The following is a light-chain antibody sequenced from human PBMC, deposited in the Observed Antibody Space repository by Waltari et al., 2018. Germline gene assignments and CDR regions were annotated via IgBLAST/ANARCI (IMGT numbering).Light chain of an antibody. Sequence: QSAVTQPPSVSAAPGQKVTIPCSGSSFNIGKNHVSLYKQHPGTAPKLLIYETDQRPSVIPDRFSGSKSGTSATLGITGLQTGDEADYYCGVWDSSLSAYVFGPGTNVAVL. CDR3: GVWDSSLSAYV. CDR1: SFNIGKNH. V-gene: IGLV1-51*02. CDR2: ETD. J-gene: IGLJ1*01.